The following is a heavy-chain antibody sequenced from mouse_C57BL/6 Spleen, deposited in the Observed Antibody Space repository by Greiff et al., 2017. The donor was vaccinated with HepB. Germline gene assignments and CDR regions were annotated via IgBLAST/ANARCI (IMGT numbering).Heavy chain of an antibody. CDR1: GYTFTGYW. J-gene: IGHJ1*03. CDR2: ILPGSGST. Sequence: VQLQQSGAELMKPGASVKLSCKATGYTFTGYWIEWVKQRPGHGLEWIGEILPGSGSTNYNEKFKGKATFTADTSSNTAYMQLSSLTTEDSAIYYCARTRITTAVSYWYFDVWGTGTTVTVSS. V-gene: IGHV1-9*01. D-gene: IGHD1-1*01. CDR3: ARTRITTAVSYWYFDV.